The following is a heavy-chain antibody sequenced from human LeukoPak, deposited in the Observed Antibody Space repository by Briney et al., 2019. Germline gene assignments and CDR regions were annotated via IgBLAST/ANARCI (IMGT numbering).Heavy chain of an antibody. J-gene: IGHJ3*02. D-gene: IGHD3-22*01. CDR1: GGSISSGGYS. V-gene: IGHV4-30-2*01. CDR2: IYHSGST. Sequence: SETLSLTCAVSGGSISSGGYSWSWIRQPPGKGLEWIGYIYHSGSTYYNPSLKSRVTISVDRSKNQFSLKLSSVTAADTAVYYCARALYYDRSPHAFDIWGQGTMVTVSS. CDR3: ARALYYDRSPHAFDI.